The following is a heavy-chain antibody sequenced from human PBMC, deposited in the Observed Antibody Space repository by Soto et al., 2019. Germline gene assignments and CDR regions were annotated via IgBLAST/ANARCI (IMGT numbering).Heavy chain of an antibody. CDR2: IYYTGMT. CDR3: SSRPDGYNAGLDY. Sequence: SETLSLTCTVSGASLSTCDYYWSWIRQPPGKDLEWIGYIYYTGMTFFNPSLKSRVTMSMDTSKNQFSLNLTSVTAADTAVYFCSSRPDGYNAGLDYWDQGSLVTGSS. CDR1: GASLSTCDYY. D-gene: IGHD5-12*01. V-gene: IGHV4-30-4*01. J-gene: IGHJ4*02.